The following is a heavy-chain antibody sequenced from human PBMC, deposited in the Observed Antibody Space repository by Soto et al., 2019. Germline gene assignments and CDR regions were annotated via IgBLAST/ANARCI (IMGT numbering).Heavy chain of an antibody. V-gene: IGHV4-4*07. CDR1: GDSIGTFY. CDR2: FSLNGDT. J-gene: IGHJ6*02. D-gene: IGHD6-25*01. CDR3: AREVKQRLGYYYIGLDV. Sequence: SETLSLTCAVSGDSIGTFYWSWFRQPAGGGLEWIGRFSLNGDTDYNPSLRSRLTMSFDTSKSQFSLRLSSVTAADTAVYYCAREVKQRLGYYYIGLDVWGQGTTVTVSS.